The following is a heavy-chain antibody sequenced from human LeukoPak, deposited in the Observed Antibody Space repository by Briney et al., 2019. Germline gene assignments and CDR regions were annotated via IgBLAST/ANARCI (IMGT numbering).Heavy chain of an antibody. J-gene: IGHJ4*02. D-gene: IGHD1-26*01. CDR3: ARESGSHPFDY. V-gene: IGHV4-39*02. CDR1: GGSISSTSYY. Sequence: PSETLSLTCTVSGGSISSTSYYWGWIRQPPEKGLEWIGNIYYGGNTYYNPSLKGRVTISVDTSKNQFSLKLSSVTAADTAVYYCARESGSHPFDYWGQGTLVTVSS. CDR2: IYYGGNT.